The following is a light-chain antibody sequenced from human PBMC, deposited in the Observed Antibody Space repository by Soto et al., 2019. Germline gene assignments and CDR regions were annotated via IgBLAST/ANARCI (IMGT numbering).Light chain of an antibody. CDR2: KAS. Sequence: QMTQSPWTLSASVGERFNITCRPSQAIDSWLAWYQQRPGKPPNLLIYKASTLASGVPSRFSGSGSGTEFTLTINSLQPDDFATYYCQQYHIYSGTFGQGTKV. CDR1: QAIDSW. CDR3: QQYHIYSGT. J-gene: IGKJ1*01. V-gene: IGKV1-5*03.